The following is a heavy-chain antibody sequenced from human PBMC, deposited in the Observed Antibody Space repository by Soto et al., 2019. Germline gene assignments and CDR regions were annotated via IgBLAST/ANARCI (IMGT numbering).Heavy chain of an antibody. J-gene: IGHJ6*02. V-gene: IGHV3-48*02. Sequence: GGSLRLSCAASGFTFSSYSMNWVRQAPGKGLEWVSYISSSSSTIYYADSVKGRFTISRDNAKNSLYLQMNSLRDEDTAVYYCARDQLNWKTLYYYYGMDVWGQRTTVTVSS. D-gene: IGHD1-1*01. CDR3: ARDQLNWKTLYYYYGMDV. CDR2: ISSSSSTI. CDR1: GFTFSSYS.